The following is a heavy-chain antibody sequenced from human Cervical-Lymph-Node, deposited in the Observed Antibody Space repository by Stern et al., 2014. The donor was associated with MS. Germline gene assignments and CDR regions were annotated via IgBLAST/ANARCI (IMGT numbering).Heavy chain of an antibody. J-gene: IGHJ6*02. V-gene: IGHV1-8*01. Sequence: VQLVQSGAEVKKPGASVKVSCKASGYTFTSHDINWVRQATGQGLEWMGWISPSSGNTEYAQRFQGRVSMTMDTSISTAYMELSSLTSEDTAVYYCTRNFAGLGVWGQGTTVTVSS. CDR2: ISPSSGNT. CDR3: TRNFAGLGV. CDR1: GYTFTSHD.